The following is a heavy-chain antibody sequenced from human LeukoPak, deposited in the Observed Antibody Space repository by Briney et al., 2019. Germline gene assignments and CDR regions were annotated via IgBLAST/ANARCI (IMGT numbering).Heavy chain of an antibody. Sequence: GGSLRLSCAASGFTLSSYSMNWVRQAPGKGLEWVSSISSSSSYIYYADSVKGRFTISRDNAKNSLYLQMNSLRAEDTAVYYCARIDGNKYYFDYWGQGTLVTVSS. V-gene: IGHV3-21*01. CDR2: ISSSSSYI. CDR1: GFTLSSYS. D-gene: IGHD1/OR15-1a*01. CDR3: ARIDGNKYYFDY. J-gene: IGHJ4*02.